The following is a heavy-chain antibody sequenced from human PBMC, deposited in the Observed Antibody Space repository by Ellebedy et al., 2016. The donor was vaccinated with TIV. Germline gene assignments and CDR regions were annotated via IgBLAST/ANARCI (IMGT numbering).Heavy chain of an antibody. D-gene: IGHD2-8*01. Sequence: GESLKISCAASGFTFSNYWMSWVRQAPGKGLEWVANINPDGSEQHYVASVKGRFTISRDNAKTSLYLQINGLRDDDTAMYYCARARCSNADCHIPGYWGQGSLVTVS. CDR1: GFTFSNYW. CDR3: ARARCSNADCHIPGY. J-gene: IGHJ4*02. V-gene: IGHV3-7*03. CDR2: INPDGSEQ.